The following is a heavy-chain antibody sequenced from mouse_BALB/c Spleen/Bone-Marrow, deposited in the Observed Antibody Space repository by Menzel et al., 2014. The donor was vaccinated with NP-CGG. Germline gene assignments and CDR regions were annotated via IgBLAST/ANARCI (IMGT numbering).Heavy chain of an antibody. CDR1: GFTFTDYY. J-gene: IGHJ1*01. Sequence: EEMLVESGGGLVQPGGSLRLSCATSGFTFTDYYMSWVRQPPGKALEWLGFIRNKANGYTTEYSASVKGRFTISRDNSQSILYLQMNTLRAEDSATYYCARDRHYGNYYWYFDVWGAGTTVTVSS. CDR2: IRNKANGYTT. V-gene: IGHV7-3*02. D-gene: IGHD2-1*01. CDR3: ARDRHYGNYYWYFDV.